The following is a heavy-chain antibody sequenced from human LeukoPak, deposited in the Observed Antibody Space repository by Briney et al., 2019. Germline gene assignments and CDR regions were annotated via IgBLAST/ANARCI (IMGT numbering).Heavy chain of an antibody. Sequence: GGSLRLSCAASGFTFSRYAMSWVRQAPGKGLEWVSAISGSGGSTYYADSVKGRFTISRDNSKNTLYLQMNSLRAEDTAVYYCAKDRYGGNPKYYFDYWGQGTLVTVSS. CDR3: AKDRYGGNPKYYFDY. V-gene: IGHV3-23*01. D-gene: IGHD4-23*01. J-gene: IGHJ4*02. CDR1: GFTFSRYA. CDR2: ISGSGGST.